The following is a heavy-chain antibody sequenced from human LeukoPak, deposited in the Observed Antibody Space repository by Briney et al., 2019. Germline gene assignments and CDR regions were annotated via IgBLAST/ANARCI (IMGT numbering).Heavy chain of an antibody. V-gene: IGHV1-69*13. CDR3: ARSSRYVSNSLDYFDY. Sequence: GASVKVSCKASGGTFSSYAISWVRQAPGQGLEWMGGIIPIFGTANYAQKFQGRVTITADESTSTAYMELSSLRSEDTAVYYCARSSRYVSNSLDYFDYWGQGTLVTVSS. D-gene: IGHD3-10*02. CDR1: GGTFSSYA. J-gene: IGHJ4*02. CDR2: IIPIFGTA.